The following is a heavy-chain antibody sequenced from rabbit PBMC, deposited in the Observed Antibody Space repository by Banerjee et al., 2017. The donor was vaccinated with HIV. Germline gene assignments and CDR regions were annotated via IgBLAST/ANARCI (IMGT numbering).Heavy chain of an antibody. CDR3: ARRVSGGGGWDL. J-gene: IGHJ4*01. V-gene: IGHV1S45*01. CDR2: INTASGSA. D-gene: IGHD1-1*01. CDR1: GFSFSSTYW. Sequence: QEQLVESGGGLVTPGGSLALTCTASGFSFSSTYWISWVRQAPGKGLEWIGCINTASGSAYYASWAKGRFTISKTSSTTVTLQMTSLTAADTATHFCARRVSGGGGWDLWGPGTLVTVS.